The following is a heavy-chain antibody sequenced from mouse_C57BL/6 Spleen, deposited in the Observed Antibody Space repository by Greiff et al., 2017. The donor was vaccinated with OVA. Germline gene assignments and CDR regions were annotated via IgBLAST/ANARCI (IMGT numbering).Heavy chain of an antibody. CDR1: GYAFSSSW. J-gene: IGHJ2*01. D-gene: IGHD2-5*01. V-gene: IGHV1-82*01. Sequence: QVQLQQSGPELVKPGASVKISCKASGYAFSSSWMNWVKQRPGQGLEWIGRIYPGDGDTNYNGKFKGKATLTADKSSSTAYMQLSSLTSEDSAVYFCARAYYSKGGYYFDYWGQGTTLTVSS. CDR3: ARAYYSKGGYYFDY. CDR2: IYPGDGDT.